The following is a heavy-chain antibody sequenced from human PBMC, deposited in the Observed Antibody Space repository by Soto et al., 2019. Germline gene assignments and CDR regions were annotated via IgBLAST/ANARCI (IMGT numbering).Heavy chain of an antibody. CDR3: ARSAYGRHTDLDY. CDR2: INSDGSST. CDR1: GFTFSSYW. J-gene: IGHJ4*02. D-gene: IGHD2-8*01. V-gene: IGHV3-74*01. Sequence: GGSLRLSCAASGFTFSSYWMHWVRQAPGKGLVWVSRINSDGSSTSYADSVKGRFTISRDNAKNTLYLQMNSLRAEDTAVYYCARSAYGRHTDLDYWGQGTLVTVSS.